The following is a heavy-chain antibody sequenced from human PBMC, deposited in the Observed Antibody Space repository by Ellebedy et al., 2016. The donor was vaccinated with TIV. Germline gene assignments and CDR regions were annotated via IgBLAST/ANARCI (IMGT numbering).Heavy chain of an antibody. CDR3: ARGYGGNSNFDY. CDR1: GYTFTSYD. CDR2: MNPNSGNT. J-gene: IGHJ4*02. V-gene: IGHV1-8*01. Sequence: ASVKVSCKASGYTFTSYDINWVRQATGQGLEWMGWMNPNSGNTTYAQKFQGRVTMTRDTSTSTVYMELSSLGSEDTAIYYCARGYGGNSNFDYWGQGTLVTVSS. D-gene: IGHD4-23*01.